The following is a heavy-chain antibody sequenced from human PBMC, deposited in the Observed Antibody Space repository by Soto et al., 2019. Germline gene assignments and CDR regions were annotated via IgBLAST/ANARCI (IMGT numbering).Heavy chain of an antibody. CDR3: GRSFSVAAAGPFDY. CDR1: GGSISSGGYY. J-gene: IGHJ4*02. D-gene: IGHD6-13*01. CDR2: IYYSGST. V-gene: IGHV4-31*03. Sequence: QVQLQESGPGLVKPSQTLSLTCTVSGGSISSGGYYWSWIRQHPGKGLEWIGYIYYSGSTYYNPSLKSRVTISVDTSKNQFSPKLSSVTAADTAVYYCGRSFSVAAAGPFDYWGQGTLVTVSS.